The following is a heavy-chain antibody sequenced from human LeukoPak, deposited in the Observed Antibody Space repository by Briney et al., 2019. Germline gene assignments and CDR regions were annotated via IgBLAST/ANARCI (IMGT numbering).Heavy chain of an antibody. CDR1: GYTFTSYG. CDR2: ISAYNGNT. D-gene: IGHD2-2*01. CDR3: ARHPGYCSSTNCYFDY. Sequence: WASVKVSCKASGYTFTSYGISWVRQAPGQGLEWMGWISAYNGNTNYAQEVQGRVTMTTDTSTSTAYMELRSLTSDDTAVYYCARHPGYCSSTNCYFDYWGQGTLVTVSS. J-gene: IGHJ4*02. V-gene: IGHV1-18*01.